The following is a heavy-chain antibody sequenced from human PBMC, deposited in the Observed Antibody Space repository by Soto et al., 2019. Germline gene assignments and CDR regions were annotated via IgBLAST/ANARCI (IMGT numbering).Heavy chain of an antibody. CDR1: GFTFSSYA. CDR3: ANLLTSRYGMDV. D-gene: IGHD2-2*01. J-gene: IGHJ6*02. V-gene: IGHV3-23*01. CDR2: ISGSGGST. Sequence: GGSLRLSCAASGFTFSSYAMSWVRQAPGKGLEWVSAISGSGGSTYYADSVKGRFTTSRDNSKNTLYLQMNSLRAEDTAVYYCANLLTSRYGMDVWGQGTTVTVSS.